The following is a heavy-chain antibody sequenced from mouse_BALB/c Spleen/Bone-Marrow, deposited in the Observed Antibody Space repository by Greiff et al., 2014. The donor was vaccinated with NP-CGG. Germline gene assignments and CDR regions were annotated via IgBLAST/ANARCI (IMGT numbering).Heavy chain of an antibody. J-gene: IGHJ4*01. Sequence: EVQGVESGGGLVKPGGSLKLSCAASGFTFSDYYMYWVRQTPEKRLEWVATISDGGGYTYYPDSVWGRFTISRDNAKNNLYLQMSSLKSEDTATYYCARSGERYGAMDYWGQGTSVTVFS. CDR1: GFTFSDYY. CDR3: ARSGERYGAMDY. D-gene: IGHD2-10*02. CDR2: ISDGGGYT. V-gene: IGHV5-4*02.